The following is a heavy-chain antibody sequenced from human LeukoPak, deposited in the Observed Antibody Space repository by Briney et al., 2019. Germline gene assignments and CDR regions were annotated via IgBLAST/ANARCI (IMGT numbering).Heavy chain of an antibody. V-gene: IGHV3-21*01. Sequence: TGGSLRLSCAASGFTFSGYSMNWVRQAPGKGLEWVSYISSSRNYIFYADSVKGRFTISRDNAKNSLYLQMNSLRAEDTAVYYCARDPYYYDSSGYYGEGFDYWGQGTLVTVSS. CDR3: ARDPYYYDSSGYYGEGFDY. J-gene: IGHJ4*02. D-gene: IGHD3-22*01. CDR1: GFTFSGYS. CDR2: ISSSRNYI.